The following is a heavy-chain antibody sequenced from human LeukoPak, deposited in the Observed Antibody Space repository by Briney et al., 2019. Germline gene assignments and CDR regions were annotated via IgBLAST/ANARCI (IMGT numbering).Heavy chain of an antibody. V-gene: IGHV4-59*01. CDR3: VRVTTGTVDY. D-gene: IGHD1-1*01. J-gene: IGHJ4*02. CDR1: GGSISNYY. Sequence: SETLSLTCTVSGGSISNYYWGWIRQPPGKGLEWIGYIYYTGSTNYIPSLKSRVTISVDTSKNQFSLRLSSVTAADTAVYYCVRVTTGTVDYWGQGTLVTVSS. CDR2: IYYTGST.